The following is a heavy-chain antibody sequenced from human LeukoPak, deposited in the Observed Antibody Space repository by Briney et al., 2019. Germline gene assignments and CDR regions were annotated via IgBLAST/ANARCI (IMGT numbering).Heavy chain of an antibody. Sequence: GGSLRLSCTASGFTFSAYAMMWVRQAPGKGPEWVSAIRSGGGSAFYADSVKGRFTISRDNSKYTLFLQMNSLRAEDTAVYYCARDPNGDYIGAFDMWGPGTMVTASS. J-gene: IGHJ3*02. V-gene: IGHV3-23*01. CDR3: ARDPNGDYIGAFDM. CDR2: IRSGGGSA. CDR1: GFTFSAYA. D-gene: IGHD4-17*01.